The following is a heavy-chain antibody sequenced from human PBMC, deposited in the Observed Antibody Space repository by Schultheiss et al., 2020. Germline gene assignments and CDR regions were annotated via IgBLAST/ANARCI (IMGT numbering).Heavy chain of an antibody. J-gene: IGHJ4*02. CDR2: IYYSGST. D-gene: IGHD3-10*01. V-gene: IGHV4-39*01. Sequence: SQTLSLTCTVSGGSISSSSYYWGWIRQPPGKGLEWIRSIYYSGSTYYNPSLKSRVTISVDTSKNQFSLKLSSVTAADTAVYYCASSPQITMVQGWGQGTLVTVSS. CDR3: ASSPQITMVQG. CDR1: GGSISSSSYY.